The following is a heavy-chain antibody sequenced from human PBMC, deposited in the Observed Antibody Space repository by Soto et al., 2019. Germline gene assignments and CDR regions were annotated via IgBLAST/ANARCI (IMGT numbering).Heavy chain of an antibody. J-gene: IGHJ4*02. CDR3: ARLIGVHTTHPLWLGYFAY. V-gene: IGHV1-46*01. CDR1: GYNFIGQY. D-gene: IGHD3-22*01. CDR2: INPSGGGT. Sequence: QVQLVQSGAEVKKPGASVKISCKASGYNFIGQYIHWVRQAPGQGLEWMGIINPSGGGTTYAQQCLGWGVMTSDASTSTVYVELSGLTSEDTVLDFGARLIGVHTTHPLWLGYFAYWGQGTLVTVSA.